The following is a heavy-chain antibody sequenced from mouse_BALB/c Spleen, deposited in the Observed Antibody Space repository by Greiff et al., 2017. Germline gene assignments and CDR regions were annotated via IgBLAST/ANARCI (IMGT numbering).Heavy chain of an antibody. J-gene: IGHJ4*01. D-gene: IGHD2-1*01. Sequence: EVQRVESGGALWNPEGSLKLSCPASGFPFVANALPWFRRPPEKRLGWVATISSGGSYTYYPDSVKGRFTISRDNAKNTLYLQMSSLRSEDTAMYYCARYYGNYYAMDYWGQGTSVTVSS. CDR2: ISSGGSYT. V-gene: IGHV5-9-3*01. CDR3: ARYYGNYYAMDY. CDR1: GFPFVANA.